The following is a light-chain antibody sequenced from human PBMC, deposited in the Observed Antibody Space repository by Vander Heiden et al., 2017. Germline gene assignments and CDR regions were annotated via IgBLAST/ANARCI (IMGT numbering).Light chain of an antibody. J-gene: IGLJ2*01. CDR3: QAWDSSTAVV. CDR2: QDS. CDR1: KLGDKY. V-gene: IGLV3-1*01. Sequence: SYELTQPPSVSVSRGQTASITCSGAKLGDKYACWYQQKPGQSPVLVIYQDSKRPSGIPERFSGSNSGNTATLTISGTQAMDEADYYCQAWDSSTAVVFGGGTKLTVL.